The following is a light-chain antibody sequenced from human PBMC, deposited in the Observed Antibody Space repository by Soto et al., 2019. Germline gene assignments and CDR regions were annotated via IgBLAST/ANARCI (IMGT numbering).Light chain of an antibody. CDR3: QSYDSSLSGSDVV. CDR2: GNS. CDR1: SSNIGAGYD. V-gene: IGLV1-40*01. J-gene: IGLJ2*01. Sequence: QSVLTQPPSLSGAPGQRVTISCTGSSSNIGAGYDVHWYQQLPGTAPKLLIYGNSNRPSGVPDRFSGSKSGTSASLAITGIQAEDEADYYCQSYDSSLSGSDVVFGGGTKLTVL.